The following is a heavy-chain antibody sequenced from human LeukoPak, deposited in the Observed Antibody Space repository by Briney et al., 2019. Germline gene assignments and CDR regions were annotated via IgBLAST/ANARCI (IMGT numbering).Heavy chain of an antibody. CDR1: GFTFSSYA. J-gene: IGHJ4*02. V-gene: IGHV3-23*01. CDR3: AKSRLSMGVYFDY. D-gene: IGHD2/OR15-2a*01. Sequence: GGSLRLSCAASGFTFSSYAMSWVRQAPGKGLEWVSAISGSGGSTYYADSVKGRFTISRDNSKNTLYLQMNSLRAGDTAVYYCAKSRLSMGVYFDYWGQGTLVTVSS. CDR2: ISGSGGST.